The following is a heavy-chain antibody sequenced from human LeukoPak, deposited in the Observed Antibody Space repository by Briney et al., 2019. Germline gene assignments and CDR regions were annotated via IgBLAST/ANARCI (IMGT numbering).Heavy chain of an antibody. V-gene: IGHV4-39*01. CDR2: IYYTGST. CDR1: GGSISSSSYY. D-gene: IGHD1-26*01. CDR3: GRNGGSYPFPFDY. J-gene: IGHJ4*02. Sequence: PSETLSLTCTVSGGSISSSSYYWGWIRQPPGEGLEWIGSIYYTGSTYQNPSLKSRVTISVDTSKNQFSLKGISVTAADTAVYYCGRNGGSYPFPFDYWGQGTLVTVSS.